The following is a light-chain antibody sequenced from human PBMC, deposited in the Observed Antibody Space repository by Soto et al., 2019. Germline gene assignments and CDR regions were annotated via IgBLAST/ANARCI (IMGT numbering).Light chain of an antibody. V-gene: IGLV2-14*01. CDR3: TSYTSSATLGVL. J-gene: IGLJ2*01. CDR2: EVS. Sequence: QSVLTQPASVAGSPGQSITISCTGTNSDVGGYNYVSWYQQHPGKAPKLIIYEVSNRPSGVSNRFSGSKSGNTASLTISGLQAEDEADYYCTSYTSSATLGVLFGGGTKLTVL. CDR1: NSDVGGYNY.